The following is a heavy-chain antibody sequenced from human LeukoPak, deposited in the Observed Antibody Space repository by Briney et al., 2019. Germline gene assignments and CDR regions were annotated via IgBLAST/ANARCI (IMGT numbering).Heavy chain of an antibody. CDR2: INHSGST. D-gene: IGHD3-10*01. CDR1: GGSFSGYY. J-gene: IGHJ4*02. V-gene: IGHV4-34*01. CDR3: VAYNVRGPLSRDY. Sequence: SETLSLTCAVYGGSFSGYYWSWIRQPPGKGLEWIGEINHSGSTNYNPSLKSRVTISVDTSKNQFSLKLSSVTAADTAVYYCVAYNVRGPLSRDYWGQGTLVTVSS.